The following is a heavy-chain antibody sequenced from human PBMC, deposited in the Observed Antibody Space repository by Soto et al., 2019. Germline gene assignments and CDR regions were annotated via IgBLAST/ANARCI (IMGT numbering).Heavy chain of an antibody. CDR2: MSAYNGNT. CDR1: GYTFASYA. Sequence: ASVKVSCKASGYTFASYAISWMRQAPGQGLEWMGWMSAYNGNTDYAQKLQGRVTMTTNTSTSTAYMELSSLGSDDTAVYYCVRRTGWFDPWGQGTLVTVSS. D-gene: IGHD1-1*01. CDR3: VRRTGWFDP. V-gene: IGHV1-18*01. J-gene: IGHJ5*02.